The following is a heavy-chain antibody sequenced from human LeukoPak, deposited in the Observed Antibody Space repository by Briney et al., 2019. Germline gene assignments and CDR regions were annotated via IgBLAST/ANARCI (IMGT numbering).Heavy chain of an antibody. CDR2: IISILGIA. CDR3: ATDVDTAMVTFGLFDY. Sequence: ASVKVSCKASGYTFTGYYMHWVRQAPGQGLEWMGRIISILGIANYAQKFQGRVTITADKSTSTAYMELSSLRSEDTAVYYCATDVDTAMVTFGLFDYWGQGTLVTVSS. D-gene: IGHD5-18*01. V-gene: IGHV1-69*02. J-gene: IGHJ4*02. CDR1: GYTFTGYY.